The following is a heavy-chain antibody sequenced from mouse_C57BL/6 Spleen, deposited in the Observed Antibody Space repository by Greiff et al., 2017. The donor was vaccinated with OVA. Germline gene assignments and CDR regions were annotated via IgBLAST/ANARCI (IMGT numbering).Heavy chain of an antibody. J-gene: IGHJ1*03. CDR1: GYSITSGYY. CDR2: ISYDGSN. D-gene: IGHD2-4*01. V-gene: IGHV3-6*01. CDR3: AREVFYYDYDGWYFDV. Sequence: DVKLQESGPGLVKPSQSLSLTCSVTGYSITSGYYWNWIRQFPGNKLEWMGYISYDGSNNYNPSLKNRISITRDTSKNQFFLKLNSVTTEDTATYYCAREVFYYDYDGWYFDVWGTGTTVTVSS.